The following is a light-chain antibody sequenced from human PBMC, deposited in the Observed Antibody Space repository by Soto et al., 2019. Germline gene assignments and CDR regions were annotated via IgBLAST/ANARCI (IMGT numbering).Light chain of an antibody. CDR1: QNISSW. CDR3: QQHHSKSLS. V-gene: IGKV1-5*03. J-gene: IGKJ4*01. CDR2: QAS. Sequence: DIQMTQSPSTLSASIGDRVTITCRASQNISSWLSWYQQKPGKAPNLLIYQASILESGVPSRFSGSGSGTEFSLTISSLQPDDFATFYRQQHHSKSLSFGGGTKVDIK.